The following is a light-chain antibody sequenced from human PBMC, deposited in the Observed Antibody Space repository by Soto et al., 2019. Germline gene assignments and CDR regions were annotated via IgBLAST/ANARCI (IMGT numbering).Light chain of an antibody. CDR3: QQYNDWPFT. V-gene: IGKV3-15*01. Sequence: EIVMTQSPGTQSVSPGERATLSCRASQSVSVNLAWYQQKPGQAPRLLIYGVSTRATGIPARFSGSESGTEFTLTISSLQSEDFAVYYCQQYNDWPFTFGPGTKVDIK. CDR1: QSVSVN. CDR2: GVS. J-gene: IGKJ3*01.